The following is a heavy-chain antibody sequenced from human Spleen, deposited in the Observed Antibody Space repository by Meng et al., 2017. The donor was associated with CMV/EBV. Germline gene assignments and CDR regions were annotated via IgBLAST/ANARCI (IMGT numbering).Heavy chain of an antibody. J-gene: IGHJ6*02. CDR1: GGSISGSY. Sequence: SETLSLTCTVSGGSISGSYWSWIRQSPGKGLEWIGYIYYSGSTNYSPSLKSRVTISLDTSKNQFSLTLTSVTAADTAVYYCARGARVYGMDVWGQGTAVTVSS. CDR2: IYYSGST. V-gene: IGHV4-59*01. CDR3: ARGARVYGMDV.